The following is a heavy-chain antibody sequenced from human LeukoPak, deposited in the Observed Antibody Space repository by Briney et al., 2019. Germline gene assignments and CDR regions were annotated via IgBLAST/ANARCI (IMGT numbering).Heavy chain of an antibody. CDR1: GFTFSSYG. V-gene: IGHV3-23*01. CDR3: PKQSYASGWNPFDY. J-gene: IGHJ4*02. Sequence: GGSLRLSCAASGFTFSSYGMKWVRQAPGKGLEWVSGISGSGGTTYYADSAKGRFTISRDNSKNTLYLQMNSLTAEDTAVYYCPKQSYASGWNPFDYWGQGILVTVSS. CDR2: ISGSGGTT. D-gene: IGHD6-19*01.